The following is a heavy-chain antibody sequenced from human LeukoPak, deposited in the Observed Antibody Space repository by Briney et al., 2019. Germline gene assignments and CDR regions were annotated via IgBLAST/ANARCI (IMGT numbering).Heavy chain of an antibody. D-gene: IGHD6-13*01. CDR3: ARDPSAVALGTYG. Sequence: PGGSLRLSCAASGFTFSNYGMHWVRQAPGKGLEWVAIIYSDGNKKQSADSVKGRFTISRDNSKNTLFLQLNSLRAEDTAVYYCARDPSAVALGTYGWGQGTLVTVSS. J-gene: IGHJ4*02. V-gene: IGHV3-33*01. CDR1: GFTFSNYG. CDR2: IYSDGNKK.